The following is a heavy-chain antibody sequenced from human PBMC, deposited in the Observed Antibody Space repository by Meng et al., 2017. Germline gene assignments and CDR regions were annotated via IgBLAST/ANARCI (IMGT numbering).Heavy chain of an antibody. J-gene: IGHJ4*02. D-gene: IGHD2-21*02. CDR3: ARDTVEAYCGGDCCPLGY. Sequence: VQRRPWGACLSMPMVTLPCTSAVDVGSFRGYYWDWIRQPPGKGLECIGEINHSGSTNYNPSLKSRATISVDTSKNQFSLELSSVTAADTAVYYCARDTVEAYCGGDCCPLGYWGQGTLVTVSS. CDR2: INHSGST. V-gene: IGHV4-34*01. CDR1: VGSFRGYY.